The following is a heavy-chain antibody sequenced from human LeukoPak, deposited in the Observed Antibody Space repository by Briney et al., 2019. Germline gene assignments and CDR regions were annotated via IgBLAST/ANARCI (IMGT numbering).Heavy chain of an antibody. CDR2: ISGSGGST. V-gene: IGHV3-23*01. CDR1: GFTFSSYA. D-gene: IGHD5-18*01. Sequence: PGGSLRLSCAASGFTFSSYAMSWVRQAPGKGLEWVSAISGSGGSTYYADSVKGRFTISRDNSQNSLYLQMNSLRDEDTAVYYCTRGKEDIQLWLGGNWGQGTLVTVSS. J-gene: IGHJ4*02. CDR3: TRGKEDIQLWLGGN.